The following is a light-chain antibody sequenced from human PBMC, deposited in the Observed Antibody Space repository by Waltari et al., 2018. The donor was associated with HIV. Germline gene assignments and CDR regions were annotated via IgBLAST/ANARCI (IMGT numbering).Light chain of an antibody. CDR3: QQYFRIPPT. Sequence: DIVMTQSPDPLPVSFGEGATIHCTSSRSILYSSDNRNYLAWYQQKARQPPKLLISWASTRESGVPDRFSGSGSGTDFTLTITRLQAEDVAVYHCQQYFRIPPTFGGGTKVEIK. V-gene: IGKV4-1*01. J-gene: IGKJ4*01. CDR2: WAS. CDR1: RSILYSSDNRNY.